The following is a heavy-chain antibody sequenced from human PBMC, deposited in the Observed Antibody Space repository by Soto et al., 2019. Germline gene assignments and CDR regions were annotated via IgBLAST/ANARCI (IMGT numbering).Heavy chain of an antibody. CDR2: IGLTTGDT. CDR1: GFTFSSYA. V-gene: IGHV3-23*01. D-gene: IGHD4-17*01. J-gene: IGHJ3*02. Sequence: EVQLLESGGGLVQPGESLRVSCAASGFTFSSYAMTWVRQAPGKGLDWVSSIGLTTGDTYYADSVKGRFTVSRDNSKYTLYLQMNSLRAEDTAVYYCAKHDYGDYKPYDIWGQGTMVTVSS. CDR3: AKHDYGDYKPYDI.